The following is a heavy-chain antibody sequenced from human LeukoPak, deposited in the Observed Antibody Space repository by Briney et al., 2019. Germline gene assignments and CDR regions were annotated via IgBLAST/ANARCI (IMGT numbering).Heavy chain of an antibody. J-gene: IGHJ5*02. CDR2: INHSGST. Sequence: SETLSLTCAVYGGSFSGYYWSWIRQPPGKGLEWIGVINHSGSTNYNPSLKSRVTIGEDTSRNQFSLKLSSVTAADTAVYYCVRRGGRFDTWGQGTLVTVSS. CDR1: GGSFSGYY. V-gene: IGHV4-34*01. CDR3: VRRGGRFDT.